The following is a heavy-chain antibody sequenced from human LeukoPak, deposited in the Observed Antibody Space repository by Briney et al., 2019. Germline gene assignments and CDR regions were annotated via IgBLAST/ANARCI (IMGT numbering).Heavy chain of an antibody. D-gene: IGHD6-13*01. CDR2: INPNNGGT. CDR1: GYTFSSFD. V-gene: IGHV1-2*02. Sequence: ASVKVSCKASGYTFSSFDINWLRQAPGQGLEWLGWINPNNGGTLYSQKFQGGVTMSRDTSISAVYMELNRLTTDDTAVYFCARGVATTGAKFFDYWGQGTLVTVSS. CDR3: ARGVATTGAKFFDY. J-gene: IGHJ4*02.